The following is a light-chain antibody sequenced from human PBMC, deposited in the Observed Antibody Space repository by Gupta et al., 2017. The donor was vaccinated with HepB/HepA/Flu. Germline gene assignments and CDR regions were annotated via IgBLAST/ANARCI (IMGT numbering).Light chain of an antibody. CDR3: QQYNTNSET. V-gene: IGKV1-5*03. CDR2: KAS. CDR1: QSISNW. Sequence: DIQMTQPPYTLSASVGDRVTITCRASQSISNWLAWYQQKPGKAPKLLIYKASSLESGVPSRFSGSGSGTEFTLTISSLQPDDFASYYCQQYNTNSETFGQGTKVEI. J-gene: IGKJ1*01.